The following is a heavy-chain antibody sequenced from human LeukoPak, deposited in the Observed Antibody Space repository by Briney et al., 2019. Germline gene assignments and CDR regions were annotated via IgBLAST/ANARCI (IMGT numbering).Heavy chain of an antibody. CDR2: IQYDGSNK. CDR3: AKTLYCTGTSCSDYFDY. D-gene: IGHD2-2*01. CDR1: GFTFSSYG. V-gene: IGHV3-30*02. Sequence: PGGSLRLSCAASGFTFSSYGMHWVRQAPGKGLEWVAFIQYDGSNKYYADSVKGRFTISRDNSKNTLYLQMNSLRAEDTTVYYCAKTLYCTGTSCSDYFDYWGQGTLVSVSS. J-gene: IGHJ4*02.